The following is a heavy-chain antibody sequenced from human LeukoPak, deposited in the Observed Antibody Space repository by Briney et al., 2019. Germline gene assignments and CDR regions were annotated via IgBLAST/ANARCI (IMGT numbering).Heavy chain of an antibody. D-gene: IGHD3-10*01. CDR3: ARVEVGYYYGSGTQISWFDP. Sequence: SETLSLTCTVSGGPISSYYWSWIRQPPGKGLEWIGYIYYSGSTNYKPSLKSRVTISADTSKNQFSLRLSSVTAADTAVYYCARVEVGYYYGSGTQISWFDPWGQGTLVTVSS. CDR1: GGPISSYY. V-gene: IGHV4-59*08. CDR2: IYYSGST. J-gene: IGHJ5*02.